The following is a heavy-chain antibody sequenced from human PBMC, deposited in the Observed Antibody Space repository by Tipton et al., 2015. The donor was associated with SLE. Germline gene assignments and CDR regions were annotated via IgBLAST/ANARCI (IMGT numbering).Heavy chain of an antibody. V-gene: IGHV4-39*07. CDR2: LYGVSTYYDPT. J-gene: IGHJ4*02. CDR1: GGSISSSNYY. CDR3: ARGHSDSSGSLDY. Sequence: TLSLTCTVSGGSISSSNYYWGWIRQPPGKGLEWIGTLYGVSTYYDPTYYNPSLKSRVTISVDMSKNQFSLRLNPVTAADTAVYFCARGHSDSSGSLDYWGQGTLVTVSS. D-gene: IGHD3-22*01.